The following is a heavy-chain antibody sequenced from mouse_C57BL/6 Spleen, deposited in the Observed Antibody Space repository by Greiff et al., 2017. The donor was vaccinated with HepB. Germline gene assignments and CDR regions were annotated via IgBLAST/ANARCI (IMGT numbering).Heavy chain of an antibody. J-gene: IGHJ2*01. CDR2: IDPSDSYT. V-gene: IGHV1-50*01. Sequence: QVQLQQPGAELVKPGASVKLSCKASGYTFTSYWMQWVKQRPGQGLEWIGEIDPSDSYTNYNQKFKGKATLTVDTSSSTAYMQLSSLTSEDSAVYYCATGGLLRSHFDYWGQGTTRTVSS. D-gene: IGHD1-1*01. CDR1: GYTFTSYW. CDR3: ATGGLLRSHFDY.